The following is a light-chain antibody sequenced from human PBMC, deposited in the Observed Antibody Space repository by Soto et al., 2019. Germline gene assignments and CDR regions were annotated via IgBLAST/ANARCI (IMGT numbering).Light chain of an antibody. J-gene: IGLJ1*01. V-gene: IGLV2-8*01. Sequence: QSALTQPPSASGSPGQSVTISCTGSSSDVGEYKYVSWYQQHPGKAPKLIIYEVSKRPSGIPGRFSGSKSGNTASLTVAGLQAADEADYYCTSYTSSSPYVFGTGTKLTVL. CDR2: EVS. CDR3: TSYTSSSPYV. CDR1: SSDVGEYKY.